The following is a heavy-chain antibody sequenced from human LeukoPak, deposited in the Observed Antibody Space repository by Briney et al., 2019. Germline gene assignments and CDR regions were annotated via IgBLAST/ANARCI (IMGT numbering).Heavy chain of an antibody. V-gene: IGHV1-2*02. CDR2: INPNSGGT. CDR1: GYTFTGYY. CDR3: ARVKGDDNFDY. D-gene: IGHD2-21*02. J-gene: IGHJ4*02. Sequence: ASVKVSCKASGYTFTGYYMRWVRQAPGQGLEWMGWINPNSGGTNYAQRFQGRVTMTRDTSISTAYMELSRLRSDDTAVYYCARVKGDDNFDYWGQGTLVTVSS.